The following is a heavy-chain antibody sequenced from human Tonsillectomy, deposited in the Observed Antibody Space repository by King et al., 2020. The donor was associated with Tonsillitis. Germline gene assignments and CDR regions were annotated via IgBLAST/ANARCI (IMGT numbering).Heavy chain of an antibody. D-gene: IGHD3-22*01. Sequence: VQLVESGGGLVQPGGSLRLSCAASGFTFSSYEMNWVRQAPGKGLEWVSYISHSGSTIYYADSVKGRFTFSRDNAKNSLYLQMNSLRAEDTAVYYCARRLSIVGDAFDIWGQGTMVTVSS. CDR1: GFTFSSYE. CDR2: ISHSGSTI. J-gene: IGHJ3*02. CDR3: ARRLSIVGDAFDI. V-gene: IGHV3-48*03.